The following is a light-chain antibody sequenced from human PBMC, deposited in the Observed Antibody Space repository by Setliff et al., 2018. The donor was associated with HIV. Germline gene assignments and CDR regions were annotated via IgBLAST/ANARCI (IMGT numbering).Light chain of an antibody. J-gene: IGLJ1*01. V-gene: IGLV2-14*01. CDR2: EVR. Sequence: QSVLTQPASVSGSPGQSITISCTGTSSDVGGYNYASWYQQHPGKAPKLIIYEVRNRPPGVSNRFSGSKSGNTASLTISGLQTEDEGEYYCSSYAITNTLPFGTGTKVTVL. CDR1: SSDVGGYNY. CDR3: SSYAITNTLP.